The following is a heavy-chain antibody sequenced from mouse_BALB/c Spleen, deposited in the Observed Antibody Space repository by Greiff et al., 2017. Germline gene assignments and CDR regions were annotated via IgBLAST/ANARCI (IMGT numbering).Heavy chain of an antibody. CDR1: GYTFTDYN. V-gene: IGHV1S29*02. Sequence: VQLQQSGPELVKPGASVKISCKASGYTFTDYNMHWVKQSHGKSLEWIGHIYPYNGGTGYNQKFKSKATLTVDNSSSTAYMELRSLTSEDSAVYYCARGWDDGFAYWGQGTLVTVSA. J-gene: IGHJ3*01. D-gene: IGHD4-1*01. CDR3: ARGWDDGFAY. CDR2: IYPYNGGT.